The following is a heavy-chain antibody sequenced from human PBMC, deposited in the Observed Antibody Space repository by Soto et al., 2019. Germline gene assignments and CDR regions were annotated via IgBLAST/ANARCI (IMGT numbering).Heavy chain of an antibody. J-gene: IGHJ4*02. CDR3: AKAYFVWSSEQPYYFDY. D-gene: IGHD3-16*01. CDR2: ISGSGGRS. CDR1: GFTFSNYA. Sequence: EVQLLDSGGGLVQPGGSLRLSCAASGFTFSNYAMTWVRQGPGKGLEWVSGISGSGGRSYYADSVKGRFTNSRDNSKSTLYLQINSLRAEDTAVYYCAKAYFVWSSEQPYYFDYWGQGALVTVSS. V-gene: IGHV3-23*01.